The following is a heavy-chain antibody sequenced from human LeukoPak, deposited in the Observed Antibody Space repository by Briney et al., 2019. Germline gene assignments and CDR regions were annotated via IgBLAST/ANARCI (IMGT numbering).Heavy chain of an antibody. D-gene: IGHD1-26*01. Sequence: GGTLRLSCAASGLTFSSYGMSWVRQAPGKGLEWVSAISGSGGSTYYADSVKGRFTISRDNSKNTLYLQMNSLRAEDTAVYYCAKERVGIYSGSLNWGQGTLVTVSS. CDR3: AKERVGIYSGSLN. CDR1: GLTFSSYG. J-gene: IGHJ4*02. CDR2: ISGSGGST. V-gene: IGHV3-23*01.